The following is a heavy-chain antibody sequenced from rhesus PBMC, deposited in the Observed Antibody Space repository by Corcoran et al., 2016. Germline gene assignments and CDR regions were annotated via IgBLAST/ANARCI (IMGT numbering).Heavy chain of an antibody. CDR2: IIPLVGIT. CDR1: GFNFGSYA. Sequence: QVQLVQSGAEVKKPGASVKVSCKASGFNFGSYAVSWVRQAPGQGLEWMGVIIPLVGITNYAEKFQGGGTITADPSTSTAYMELSSLRSEDTAVYYCARGGGSNYYSDYWGQGVLVTVFS. V-gene: IGHV1-198*02. D-gene: IGHD4-23*01. CDR3: ARGGGSNYYSDY. J-gene: IGHJ4*01.